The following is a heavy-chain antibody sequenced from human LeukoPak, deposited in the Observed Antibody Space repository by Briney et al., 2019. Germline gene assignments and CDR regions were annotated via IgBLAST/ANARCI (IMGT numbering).Heavy chain of an antibody. Sequence: PSETLSLTCTVSGGSISSGGYYWSWIRQHPGKGLEWIGYIYHSGSTYYNPSLKSRVTISVDTSKNQFSLKLSSVTAADTAVYYCARAPIAVAGLFDYWGQGTLVTVSS. J-gene: IGHJ4*02. CDR2: IYHSGST. D-gene: IGHD6-19*01. CDR3: ARAPIAVAGLFDY. V-gene: IGHV4-31*03. CDR1: GGSISSGGYY.